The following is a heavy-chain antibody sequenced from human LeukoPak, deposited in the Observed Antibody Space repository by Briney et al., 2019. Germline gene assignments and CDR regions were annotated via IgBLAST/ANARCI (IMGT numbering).Heavy chain of an antibody. V-gene: IGHV4-61*02. CDR3: ARAGGYYDSSGYSSGFDY. J-gene: IGHJ4*02. Sequence: SQTLSLTCTVSGGSISSGSYYWSWIRQPAGKALEWIGRIYSSGSTNYNPSLKSRVTISVDTSKNQFSLKLSSLTAADMAVYYCARAGGYYDSSGYSSGFDYWGQGTLVTVSS. D-gene: IGHD3-22*01. CDR2: IYSSGST. CDR1: GGSISSGSYY.